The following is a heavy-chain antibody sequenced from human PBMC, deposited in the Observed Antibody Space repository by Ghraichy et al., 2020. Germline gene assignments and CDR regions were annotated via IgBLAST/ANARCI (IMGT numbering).Heavy chain of an antibody. D-gene: IGHD3-22*01. V-gene: IGHV1-2*02. CDR2: INPNSGGT. CDR3: ARGGDYDSSGYDIPDY. CDR1: GYTFTGYY. Sequence: ASVKVSCKASGYTFTGYYMHWVRQAPGQGLEWMGWINPNSGGTNYAQKFQGRVTMTRDTSISTAYMELSRLRSDDTAVYYCARGGDYDSSGYDIPDYWGQGTLVTVSS. J-gene: IGHJ4*02.